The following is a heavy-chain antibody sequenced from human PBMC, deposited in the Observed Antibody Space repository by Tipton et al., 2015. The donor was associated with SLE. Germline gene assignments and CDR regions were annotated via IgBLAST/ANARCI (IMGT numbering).Heavy chain of an antibody. J-gene: IGHJ6*02. CDR2: IFYTGNT. CDR1: GGSIRSSNFY. CDR3: TRPYGDV. D-gene: IGHD4-17*01. Sequence: LRLSCTLSGGSIRSSNFYWEWIRQPPGKGLEWIGTIFYTGNTYYNPSLKSRVTMSVDTSKNQFSLELSSVTAADTAVYYCTRPYGDVWGQGTTVTVSS. V-gene: IGHV4-39*07.